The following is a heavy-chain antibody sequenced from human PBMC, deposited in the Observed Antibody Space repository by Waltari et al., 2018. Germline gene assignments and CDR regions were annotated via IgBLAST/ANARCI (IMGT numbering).Heavy chain of an antibody. CDR3: ATRAPYGSVSYFGQQPG. Sequence: GLEWVSSISSSSSYIYSADSVKGRFTISRDNAKNSLYLQINSLRSEDTAVYYCATRAPYGSVSYFGQQPGWGQGTLVTVSS. D-gene: IGHD3-10*01. J-gene: IGHJ4*02. V-gene: IGHV3-21*01. CDR2: ISSSSSYI.